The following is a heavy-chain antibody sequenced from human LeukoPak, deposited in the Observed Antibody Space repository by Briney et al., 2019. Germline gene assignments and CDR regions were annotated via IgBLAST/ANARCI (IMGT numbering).Heavy chain of an antibody. D-gene: IGHD2-2*01. CDR3: ARGSIVVVPAAINYYYGMDV. CDR1: GSTFTGYY. Sequence: GASVKVSCKASGSTFTGYYMHWVRQAPGQGPEWMGWINPNSGGTNYAQKFQGGVTMTRDTSISTAYMELSRLRSDDTAVYYCARGSIVVVPAAINYYYGMDVWGQGTTVTVSS. CDR2: INPNSGGT. V-gene: IGHV1-2*02. J-gene: IGHJ6*02.